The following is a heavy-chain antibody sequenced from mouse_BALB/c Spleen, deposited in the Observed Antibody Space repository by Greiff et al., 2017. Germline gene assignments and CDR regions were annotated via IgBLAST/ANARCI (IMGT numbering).Heavy chain of an antibody. V-gene: IGHV1-15*01. J-gene: IGHJ3*01. CDR3: TKGMVTTPFAY. CDR1: GYTFTDYE. Sequence: VQLHQSGAELVRPGASVTLSCKASGYTFTDYEMHWVKQTPVHGLEWIGAIDPETGGTAYNQKFKGKATLTADKSSSTAYMELRSLTSEDSAVYYCTKGMVTTPFAYWGQGTLVTVSA. D-gene: IGHD2-1*01. CDR2: IDPETGGT.